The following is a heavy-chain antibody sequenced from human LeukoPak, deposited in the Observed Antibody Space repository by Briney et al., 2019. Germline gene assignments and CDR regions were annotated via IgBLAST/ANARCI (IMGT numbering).Heavy chain of an antibody. CDR1: GFTFSSYA. D-gene: IGHD5/OR15-5a*01. J-gene: IGHJ4*02. CDR3: ARDQYRVSIFDY. Sequence: GGSLRLSCAASGFTFSSYAMHWVRQAPGKGLEWVADVSYDGSNKYYADSVKGRFSISRDNSKNTLYLQMNSLRPEDTAVYHCARDQYRVSIFDYWGQGTLVTVSS. CDR2: VSYDGSNK. V-gene: IGHV3-30-3*01.